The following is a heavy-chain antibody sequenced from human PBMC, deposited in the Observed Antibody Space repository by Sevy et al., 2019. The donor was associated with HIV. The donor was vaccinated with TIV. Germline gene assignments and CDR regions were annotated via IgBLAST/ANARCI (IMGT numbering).Heavy chain of an antibody. D-gene: IGHD6-13*01. J-gene: IGHJ4*02. CDR2: INRDGSEK. CDR3: VRAIAKDGSF. Sequence: GGSLRLSCAASGFTFRSHWMTWVRQAPGKGPEWVANINRDGSEKSYVDSVKGRFTISRDNARNLVFLQMGSLRVDDSALYYCVRAIAKDGSFWGQGTLVTVSS. CDR1: GFTFRSHW. V-gene: IGHV3-7*01.